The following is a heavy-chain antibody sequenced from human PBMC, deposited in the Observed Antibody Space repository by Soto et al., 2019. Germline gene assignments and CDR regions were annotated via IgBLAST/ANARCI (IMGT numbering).Heavy chain of an antibody. V-gene: IGHV3-23*01. J-gene: IGHJ4*02. D-gene: IGHD6-13*01. CDR3: AKVGGGPTIAAARFDY. CDR2: ISGSGANT. Sequence: EGQMLESGGGLVQPGGSLRLSCAASGFTFGSHAMSWVRQAPGKGLEWVSGISGSGANTYYANSLKGRFTISRDNSKNTLYLQMNTQSAEDTAVYYCAKVGGGPTIAAARFDYWGQGTLVTVSS. CDR1: GFTFGSHA.